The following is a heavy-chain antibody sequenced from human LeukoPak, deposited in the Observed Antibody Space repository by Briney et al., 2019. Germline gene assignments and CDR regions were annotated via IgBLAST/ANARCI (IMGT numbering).Heavy chain of an antibody. Sequence: SETLSLTCAVYGGSFSGYYWSWIRQHPGKGLEWIGYIYYSGSTYYNPSLKSRVTISVDTSKNQFSLKLSSVTAADTAVYYCAREVKGLAARYFDYWGQGTLVTVSS. CDR2: IYYSGST. V-gene: IGHV4-31*11. CDR1: GGSFSGYY. J-gene: IGHJ4*02. CDR3: AREVKGLAARYFDY. D-gene: IGHD6-13*01.